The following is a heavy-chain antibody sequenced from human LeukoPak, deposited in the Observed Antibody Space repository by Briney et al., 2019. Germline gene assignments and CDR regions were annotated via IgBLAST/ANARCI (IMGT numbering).Heavy chain of an antibody. CDR3: ARVYQWELLPCDY. V-gene: IGHV3-30-3*01. CDR1: GFTFSSYA. D-gene: IGHD1-26*01. CDR2: ISYDGSNK. J-gene: IGHJ4*02. Sequence: GGSLRLSCAASGFTFSSYAMHWVRQAPGKGLEWVAVISYDGSNKYYADSVKGRFTISRDNSKNTLYLQMNSLRAEDTAVYYCARVYQWELLPCDYWGQGTLVTVSS.